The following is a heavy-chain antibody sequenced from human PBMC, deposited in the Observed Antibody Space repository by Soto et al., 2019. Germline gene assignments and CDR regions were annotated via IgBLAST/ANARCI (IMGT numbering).Heavy chain of an antibody. CDR1: GGSITSGDYY. D-gene: IGHD2-21*01. J-gene: IGHJ5*02. CDR3: ARARPDCCRLDP. V-gene: IGHV4-30-4*01. CDR2: IYSNGRT. Sequence: QVQLQESGPGLVKPSQTLSLTCTVSGGSITSGDYYWSWIRQPPGKCLELIGYIYSNGRTYYNPTLNHRVTLSVDTPKNQFSLKLSSVTAANTAVYYSARARPDCCRLDPWGQGTLVTVSS.